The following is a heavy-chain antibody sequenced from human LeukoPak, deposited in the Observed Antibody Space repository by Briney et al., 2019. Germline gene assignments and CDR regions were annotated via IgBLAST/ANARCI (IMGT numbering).Heavy chain of an antibody. CDR2: VSGYNGNT. D-gene: IGHD2-15*01. CDR3: ARDIATVVHQD. J-gene: IGHJ4*02. CDR1: GYTFTSYG. V-gene: IGHV1-18*01. Sequence: ASVKVSCKTSGYTFTSYGVSRVRQAPGQGLEWMGWVSGYNGNTNYVQRFQGRVTMTTDTSTTTAYMELRNLRSDDTAVYYCARDIATVVHQDWGQGTLVTVSS.